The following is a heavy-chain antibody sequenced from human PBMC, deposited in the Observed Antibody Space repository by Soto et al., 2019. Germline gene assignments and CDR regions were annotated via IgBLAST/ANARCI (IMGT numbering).Heavy chain of an antibody. J-gene: IGHJ5*02. CDR2: ISAYNGNT. Sequence: ASVKVSCKASGYTFTSYGISWVRQAPGQGLEWMGWISAYNGNTNYAQKLQGRVTMTTDTATTTAYMELRSLRSDDKAVYYCARDVVVANTNWFDPWGQGTLVTVSS. CDR3: ARDVVVANTNWFDP. CDR1: GYTFTSYG. D-gene: IGHD2-15*01. V-gene: IGHV1-18*01.